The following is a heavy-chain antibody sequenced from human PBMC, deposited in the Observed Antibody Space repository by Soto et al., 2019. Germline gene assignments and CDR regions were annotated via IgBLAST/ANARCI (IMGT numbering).Heavy chain of an antibody. CDR2: ISSSSSYI. V-gene: IGHV3-21*01. CDR3: ARGGDGYNYYYYYYGMDV. Sequence: GSLRLSCAASGFTFSSYSMNWVRQAPGKGLEWVSSISSSSSYIYYADSVKGRFTISRDNAKNSLYLQMNSLRAEDTAVYYCARGGDGYNYYYYYYGMDVWGQGTTVTVSS. J-gene: IGHJ6*02. D-gene: IGHD5-12*01. CDR1: GFTFSSYS.